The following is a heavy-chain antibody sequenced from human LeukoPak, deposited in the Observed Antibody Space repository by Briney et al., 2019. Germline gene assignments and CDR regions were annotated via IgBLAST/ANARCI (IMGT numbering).Heavy chain of an antibody. V-gene: IGHV3-23*01. CDR2: ITGTT. J-gene: IGHJ3*02. CDR3: AKAFREYGSSTYSSFDI. Sequence: GGSLRLTCAASGFTFSSYAMSWVRQAPGKGLQWVSTITGTTHYADSVRGRFTISRDNSKNILYLQMNSLSTEDTAIYYCAKAFREYGSSTYSSFDIWGQGTMVTVSS. D-gene: IGHD6-13*01. CDR1: GFTFSSYA.